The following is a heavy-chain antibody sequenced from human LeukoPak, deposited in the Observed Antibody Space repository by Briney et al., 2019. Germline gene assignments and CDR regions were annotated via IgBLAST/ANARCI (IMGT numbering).Heavy chain of an antibody. J-gene: IGHJ3*02. V-gene: IGHV3-30*02. Sequence: GGSLRLSCAASGFTFSSYGMHWVRQAPGKGLEWVAFIRYDGSNKYYADSVKGRFTISRDNSKNTLYLQMNSLRAEDTAVYYCARDGRPTYCGGDCYPDAFDIWGQGTMVTVSS. CDR3: ARDGRPTYCGGDCYPDAFDI. CDR2: IRYDGSNK. D-gene: IGHD2-21*02. CDR1: GFTFSSYG.